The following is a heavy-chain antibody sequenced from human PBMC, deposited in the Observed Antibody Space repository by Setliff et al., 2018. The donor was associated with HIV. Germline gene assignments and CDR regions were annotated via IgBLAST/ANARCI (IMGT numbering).Heavy chain of an antibody. Sequence: GASVKVSCKASGGTFSSYAINWVRQAPGQGLEWMGGIVPNLDTANYAQNFQGRVTFTADTSTSTAYMELRNLTSDDTAMYYCARATYSGSPNPPQDYWGQGTLVTVSS. D-gene: IGHD1-26*01. V-gene: IGHV1-69*10. CDR2: IVPNLDTA. J-gene: IGHJ4*02. CDR3: ARATYSGSPNPPQDY. CDR1: GGTFSSYA.